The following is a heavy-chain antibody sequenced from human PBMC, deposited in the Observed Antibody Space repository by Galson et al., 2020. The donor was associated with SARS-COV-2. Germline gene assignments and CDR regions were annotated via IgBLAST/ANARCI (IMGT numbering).Heavy chain of an antibody. D-gene: IGHD3-10*01. CDR2: IDYSGST. J-gene: IGHJ4*02. CDR1: VASIRSFY. CDR3: ARLSSFNRPHFDY. Sequence: ETSETLSLTCTVSVASIRSFYWSWIRQPPGKGLEWIGYIDYSGSTNYNPSLKSRVTISADTSKNQFSLRLSPVTAADTAVYYCARLSSFNRPHFDYWGRGTLVTVSS. V-gene: IGHV4-59*08.